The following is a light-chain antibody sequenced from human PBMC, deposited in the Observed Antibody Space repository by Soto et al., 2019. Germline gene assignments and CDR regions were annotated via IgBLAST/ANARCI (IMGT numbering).Light chain of an antibody. V-gene: IGKV1-9*01. CDR3: HQLNSFPIP. CDR2: GAS. J-gene: IGKJ3*01. CDR1: QGIANG. Sequence: IQLTQSPSSLSASVGDRVTISCRASQGIANGLAWYQQKPGKAPKLLIYGASTLQSGVPSRFSGSGSGTDVTLTISSLQPEDFATYYCHQLNSFPIPFGPGPKVDIK.